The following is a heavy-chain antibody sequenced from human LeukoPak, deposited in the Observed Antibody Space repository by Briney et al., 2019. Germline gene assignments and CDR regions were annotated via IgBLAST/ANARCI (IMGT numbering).Heavy chain of an antibody. D-gene: IGHD3-22*01. V-gene: IGHV1-2*02. CDR2: INPNSGGT. J-gene: IGHJ4*02. Sequence: ASVKVSCKASGYTFTGYYMHWVRQAPGQGLEWMGWINPNSGGTNYAKKFQGRVTMTRDTSISTAYMELSRLRSDDTAVYYCARGGDYYDSSGYRQQFDYWGQGTLVTVSS. CDR1: GYTFTGYY. CDR3: ARGGDYYDSSGYRQQFDY.